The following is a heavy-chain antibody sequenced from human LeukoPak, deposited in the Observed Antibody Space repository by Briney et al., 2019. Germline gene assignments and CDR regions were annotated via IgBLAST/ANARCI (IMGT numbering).Heavy chain of an antibody. Sequence: SETLSLTCTVSGGSISNVDYYWNWIRQHPGKGLEWIGYIYYSGSTYYNPSLESRVTISIDTSKSQFSLKLSSVTVADTAVFYCARVNGLNWFDPWGQGTLVTVSS. J-gene: IGHJ5*02. D-gene: IGHD4-17*01. CDR3: ARVNGLNWFDP. CDR1: GGSISNVDYY. V-gene: IGHV4-31*03. CDR2: IYYSGST.